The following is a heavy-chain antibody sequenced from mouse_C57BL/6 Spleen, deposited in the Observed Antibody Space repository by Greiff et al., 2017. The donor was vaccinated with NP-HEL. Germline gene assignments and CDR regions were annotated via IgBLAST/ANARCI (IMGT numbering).Heavy chain of an antibody. CDR1: GYTFTDYY. V-gene: IGHV1-26*01. CDR2: INPNNGGT. J-gene: IGHJ1*03. Sequence: VQLQQSGPELVKPGASVKISCKASGYTFTDYYMNWVKQSHGKSLEWIGDINPNNGGTSYNQKFKGKATLTVDKSSSTAYMELRSLTSEDSAVYYCARGGVYGSNVWYFDVWGTGTTVTVSS. D-gene: IGHD1-1*01. CDR3: ARGGVYGSNVWYFDV.